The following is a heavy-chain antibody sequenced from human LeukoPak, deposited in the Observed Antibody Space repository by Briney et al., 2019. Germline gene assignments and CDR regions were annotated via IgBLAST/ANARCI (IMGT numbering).Heavy chain of an antibody. D-gene: IGHD3-22*01. CDR1: SGSISTSNYY. CDR2: IFYSGST. CDR3: AKSHGYGLIDI. Sequence: SETLSLTCTVSSGSISTSNYYWGWVRQPPGKALERIGNIFYSGSTYYSPSLKSRVTISLDTSRNQFSLKLNSVTAADTAVYYCAKSHGYGLIDIWGQGTMVTVSS. J-gene: IGHJ3*02. V-gene: IGHV4-39*07.